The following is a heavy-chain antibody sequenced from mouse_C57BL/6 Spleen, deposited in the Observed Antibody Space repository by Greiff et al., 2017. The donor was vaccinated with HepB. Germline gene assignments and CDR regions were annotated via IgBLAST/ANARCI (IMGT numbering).Heavy chain of an antibody. D-gene: IGHD3-2*02. CDR2: ISDGGSYT. CDR1: GFTFSSYA. Sequence: EVMLVESGGGLVKPGGSLKLSCAASGFTFSSYAMSWVRQTPEKRLEWVATISDGGSYTYYPDNVKGRFTISRDNAKNNLYLQMSHLKSEDTAMYYCARAKAPGQLRPSGFAYWGQGTLVTVSA. J-gene: IGHJ3*01. CDR3: ARAKAPGQLRPSGFAY. V-gene: IGHV5-4*03.